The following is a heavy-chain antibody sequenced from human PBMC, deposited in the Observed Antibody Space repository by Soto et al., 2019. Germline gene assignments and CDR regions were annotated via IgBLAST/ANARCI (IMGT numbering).Heavy chain of an antibody. J-gene: IGHJ2*01. CDR2: ISSSSSYI. CDR3: ARDLTYCGGDCYPWYFDH. Sequence: GGSLRLSCAASGFTFSSYSMNWVRQAPGKGLEWVSSISSSSSYIYYADSVKGRFTISRDNAKNSLYLQMNSLRAEDTDAYYCARDLTYCGGDCYPWYFDHWGRGTLVTVSS. V-gene: IGHV3-21*01. D-gene: IGHD2-21*02. CDR1: GFTFSSYS.